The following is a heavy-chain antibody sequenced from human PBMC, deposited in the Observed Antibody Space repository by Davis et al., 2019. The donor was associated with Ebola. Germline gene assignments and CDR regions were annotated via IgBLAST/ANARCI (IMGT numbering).Heavy chain of an antibody. V-gene: IGHV3-9*01. Sequence: PGGSLRLSCVASGFNFPDYAIHWVRQVSGKGLEWVSGISWNSGSIAYADSVKGRFTISRDNSKNTLSLQMNSLDTEDTAVYYCAGAVAGTEDFQYWGQGTLVTVSS. D-gene: IGHD6-19*01. CDR1: GFNFPDYA. CDR2: ISWNSGSI. CDR3: AGAVAGTEDFQY. J-gene: IGHJ4*02.